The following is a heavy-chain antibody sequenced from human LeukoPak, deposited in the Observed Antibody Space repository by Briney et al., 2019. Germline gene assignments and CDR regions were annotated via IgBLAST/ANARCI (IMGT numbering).Heavy chain of an antibody. V-gene: IGHV3-7*01. J-gene: IGHJ4*02. CDR3: AREMYSSSWYPYFDS. CDR1: GFTFSSYW. CDR2: IKQDGGEK. Sequence: GGSLRLSCAASGFTFSSYWMSWVRQAPGKGLEWVANIKQDGGEKYYVDSVKGRFTIPRDNAKNSLYLQMNSLRAEDTAVYYCAREMYSSSWYPYFDSWGQGTLVTVSS. D-gene: IGHD6-13*01.